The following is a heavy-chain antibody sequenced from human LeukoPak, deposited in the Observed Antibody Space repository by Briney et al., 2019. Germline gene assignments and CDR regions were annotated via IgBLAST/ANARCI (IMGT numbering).Heavy chain of an antibody. CDR1: GFTVSSNY. D-gene: IGHD3-10*01. CDR2: IKQDGSEK. V-gene: IGHV3-7*01. J-gene: IGHJ4*02. CDR3: ARSRVYFDY. Sequence: EGSLRLSCAASGFTVSSNYMSWVRQAPGKGLEWVANIKQDGSEKYYVDSVKGRFTISRDNAKNSLYLQMNSLRAEDTAVYYCARSRVYFDYWGQGTLVTVSS.